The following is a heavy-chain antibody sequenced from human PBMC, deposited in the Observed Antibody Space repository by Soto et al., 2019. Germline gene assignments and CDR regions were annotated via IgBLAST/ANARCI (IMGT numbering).Heavy chain of an antibody. Sequence: SETLSLTCTVSAGSISNYFCNWSRQPAGKGLEWIGRIDNSGSTNYNPSLKSRVTMSSDTSRNQFSLKLNSVTAADTAVYYCARGGQDFWSGPFDYWGQGALVTVSS. CDR2: IDNSGST. J-gene: IGHJ4*02. CDR1: AGSISNYF. CDR3: ARGGQDFWSGPFDY. V-gene: IGHV4-4*07. D-gene: IGHD3-3*01.